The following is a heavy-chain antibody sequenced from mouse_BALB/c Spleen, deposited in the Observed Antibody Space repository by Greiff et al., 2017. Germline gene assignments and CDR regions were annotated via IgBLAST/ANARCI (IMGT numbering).Heavy chain of an antibody. V-gene: IGHV7-3*02. CDR3: ARDEGHCYYGNYGGFAY. CDR2: IRNKANGYTT. J-gene: IGHJ3*01. Sequence: EVKLVESGGGLVQPGGSLRLSCATSGFTFTDYYMSWVRQPPGKALEWLGFIRNKANGYTTEYSASVKGRFTISRDNSQSILYLQMNTLRAEDSATYYCARDEGHCYYGNYGGFAYWGQGTLVTVSA. CDR1: GFTFTDYY. D-gene: IGHD2-1*01.